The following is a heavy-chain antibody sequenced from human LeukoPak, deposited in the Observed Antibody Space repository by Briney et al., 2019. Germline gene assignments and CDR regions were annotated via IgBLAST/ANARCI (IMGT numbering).Heavy chain of an antibody. CDR1: GFTFSSYG. V-gene: IGHV3-30*03. CDR2: ISYDGSNK. Sequence: GRSLRLSCAASGFTFSSYGMHWVRQAPGKGLEWVAVISYDGSNKYYADSVKGRFTISRDNSKNTLYLQMNSLRAEDTAVYYCARRIVGSAGHNWFDPWGQGTLVTVSS. D-gene: IGHD1-26*01. CDR3: ARRIVGSAGHNWFDP. J-gene: IGHJ5*02.